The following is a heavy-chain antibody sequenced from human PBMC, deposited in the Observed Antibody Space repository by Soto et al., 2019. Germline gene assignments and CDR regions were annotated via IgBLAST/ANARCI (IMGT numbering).Heavy chain of an antibody. CDR1: GGSFSGYY. Sequence: SETMSLTCAVYGGSFSGYYWSWIRQPTGKGLEWIGEINHSGSTNYNPSLKSRVTISVDTSKNQFSLKLSSVTAADTAVYYCARGIRHYDILTGYYNYNWFDPWGQGTLVTVSS. D-gene: IGHD3-9*01. CDR2: INHSGST. V-gene: IGHV4-34*01. J-gene: IGHJ5*02. CDR3: ARGIRHYDILTGYYNYNWFDP.